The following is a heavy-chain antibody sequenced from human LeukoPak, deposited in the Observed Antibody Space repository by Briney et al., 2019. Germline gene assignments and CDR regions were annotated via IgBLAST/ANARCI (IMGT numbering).Heavy chain of an antibody. D-gene: IGHD4-17*01. J-gene: IGHJ6*02. Sequence: SVKVSCKASGFTFTSSAVQWVRQARGQRLEWIGWIVVGSGNTNYAQKFQGRVTMTEDTSTDTAYMELSSLRSEDTAVYYCATGGDYGYYYYYYGMDVWGQGTTVTVSS. CDR2: IVVGSGNT. V-gene: IGHV1-58*01. CDR1: GFTFTSSA. CDR3: ATGGDYGYYYYYYGMDV.